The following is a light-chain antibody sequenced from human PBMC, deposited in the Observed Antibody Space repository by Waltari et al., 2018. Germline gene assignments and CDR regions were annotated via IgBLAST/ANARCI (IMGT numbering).Light chain of an antibody. CDR2: GAS. CDR1: QSVGDH. J-gene: IGKJ2*01. CDR3: QQYDSWPPYT. V-gene: IGKV3-15*01. Sequence: VVSQSLDTLSVSLGDRATVPCRASQSVGDHVAWYQQRAGQPPRLLIYGASARATDIPARFSGSGSGTEFTLTISSLQSEDFAVYYCQQYDSWPPYTFGQGTKLEMK.